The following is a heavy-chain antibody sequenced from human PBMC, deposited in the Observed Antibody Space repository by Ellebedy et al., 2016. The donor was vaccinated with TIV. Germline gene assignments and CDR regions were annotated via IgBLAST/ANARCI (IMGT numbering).Heavy chain of an antibody. J-gene: IGHJ5*02. V-gene: IGHV4-39*07. CDR2: IYYSGST. D-gene: IGHD2-15*01. Sequence: SETLSLXXTVSGGSISSSSYYWGWIRQPPGKGLEWIGSIYYSGSTYYNPSLKSRVTISVDTSKNQFSLKLSSVTAADTAVYYCARDQRRVVVVAATPQAWFDPWGQGTLVTVSS. CDR3: ARDQRRVVVVAATPQAWFDP. CDR1: GGSISSSSYY.